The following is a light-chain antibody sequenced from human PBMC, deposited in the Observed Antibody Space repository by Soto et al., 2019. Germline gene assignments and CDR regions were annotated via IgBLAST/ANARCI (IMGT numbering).Light chain of an antibody. CDR3: CSYAGSSPYIV. CDR2: EVS. J-gene: IGLJ2*01. CDR1: SSDVGGYNY. V-gene: IGLV2-8*01. Sequence: QSVLTQPPSASGSPGQSVTISCTGTSSDVGGYNYVSWYQQHPGKAPKLMIYEVSNRPSGVSNRFSGSKSGNTASLTISELQPEDEADYYCCSYAGSSPYIVFGGGTKVTVL.